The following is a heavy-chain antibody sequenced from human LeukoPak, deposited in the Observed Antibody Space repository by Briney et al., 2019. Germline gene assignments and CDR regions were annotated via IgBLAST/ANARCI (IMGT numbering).Heavy chain of an antibody. Sequence: PGGSLRLSCAASGFTFSSYVMSWVRQAPGKGLEWVSAISGSGGSTYYADSVKGRFTISRDNSKNTLYLQVNSLRAEDTAVYYCARDYGDFLAFDIWGQGTMVTVSS. J-gene: IGHJ3*02. D-gene: IGHD4-17*01. CDR1: GFTFSSYV. CDR2: ISGSGGST. CDR3: ARDYGDFLAFDI. V-gene: IGHV3-23*01.